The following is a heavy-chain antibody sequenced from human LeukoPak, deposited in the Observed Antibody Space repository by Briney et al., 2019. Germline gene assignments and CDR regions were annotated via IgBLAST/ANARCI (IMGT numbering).Heavy chain of an antibody. D-gene: IGHD6-19*01. CDR3: AREAYSSGWYARFSDY. CDR1: GFTFSRYG. Sequence: PGGSLRLSCAASGFTFSRYGMHWVRQAPGKGLEGVSVIYSGGSTYYADSVKGRFTISRDNSKNTLYLQMNSLRTEDTAVYYCAREAYSSGWYARFSDYWGQGTLVTVSS. CDR2: IYSGGST. V-gene: IGHV3-66*01. J-gene: IGHJ4*02.